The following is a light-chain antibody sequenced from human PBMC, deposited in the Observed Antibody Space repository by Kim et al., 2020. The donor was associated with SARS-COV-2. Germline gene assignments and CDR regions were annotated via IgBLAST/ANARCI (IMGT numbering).Light chain of an antibody. J-gene: IGLJ1*01. Sequence: SVPMSCNGTSSDIGAYKYVSWYQQHPGKASKLMIYEVNRRPSGVPDRFSGSKSGNTASLTVSGLQAEDEADYYCTSYAGSNNLDVFGTGTKVTVL. V-gene: IGLV2-8*01. CDR3: TSYAGSNNLDV. CDR1: SSDIGAYKY. CDR2: EVN.